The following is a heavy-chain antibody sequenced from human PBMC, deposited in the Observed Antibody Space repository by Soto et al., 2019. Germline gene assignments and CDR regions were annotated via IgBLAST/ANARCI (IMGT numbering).Heavy chain of an antibody. CDR3: ARDRVAGDAFDI. CDR1: GSTFTSYG. CDR2: ISAYNGNT. J-gene: IGHJ3*02. D-gene: IGHD6-19*01. Sequence: ASVKVSCQASGSTFTSYGISWVRQAPGQGLEWMGWISAYNGNTNYAQKLQGRVTMTTDTSTSTAYMELRSLRSDDTAVYYCARDRVAGDAFDIRGQGTMVTVSS. V-gene: IGHV1-18*01.